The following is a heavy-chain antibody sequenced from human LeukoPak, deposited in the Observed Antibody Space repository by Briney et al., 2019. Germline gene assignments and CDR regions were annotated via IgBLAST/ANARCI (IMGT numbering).Heavy chain of an antibody. CDR3: ARDRVELGYCSGGSCPTLDY. J-gene: IGHJ4*02. CDR1: GYTFTGYY. Sequence: ASVKVSCKASGYTFTGYYMHWVRQAPGQGLEWMGWINPNSGGTNYAQKFQGRVTMTRDTSISTAYMELSRLRSDDTAVYYCARDRVELGYCSGGSCPTLDYWGQGTLVTVSS. D-gene: IGHD2-15*01. CDR2: INPNSGGT. V-gene: IGHV1-2*02.